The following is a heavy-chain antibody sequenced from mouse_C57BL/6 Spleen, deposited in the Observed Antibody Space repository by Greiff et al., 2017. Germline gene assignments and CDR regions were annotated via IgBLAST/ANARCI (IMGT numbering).Heavy chain of an antibody. V-gene: IGHV1-76*01. Sequence: QVQLQQSGAELVRPGASVKLSCKASGYTFTDYYINWVKQRPGQGLEWIARIYPGSGNTYYNEKFKGKATLTAEKSSSTAYMQLSSLTSEDSAVYVCAREGSAMDYWGQGTSVTVSS. J-gene: IGHJ4*01. CDR2: IYPGSGNT. CDR3: AREGSAMDY. CDR1: GYTFTDYY.